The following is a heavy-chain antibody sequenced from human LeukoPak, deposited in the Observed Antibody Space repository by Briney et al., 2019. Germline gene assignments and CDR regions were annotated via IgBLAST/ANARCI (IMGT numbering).Heavy chain of an antibody. J-gene: IGHJ3*02. Sequence: SETLSLTCAVYGGSFSGYYWSWIRQPPGKGLEWIGEINHSGSTNYNPSLKSRVTISVDTSKNQFSLKLSSVTAADTPVYYCARLFRGGSGPLDAFNIWAKGKRVTVFS. CDR1: GGSFSGYY. CDR3: ARLFRGGSGPLDAFNI. V-gene: IGHV4-34*01. D-gene: IGHD2-15*01. CDR2: INHSGST.